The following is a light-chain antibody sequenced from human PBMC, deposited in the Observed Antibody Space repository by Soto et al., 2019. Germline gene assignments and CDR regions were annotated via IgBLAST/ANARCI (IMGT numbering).Light chain of an antibody. CDR3: HHYGTSAL. V-gene: IGKV3-20*01. J-gene: IGKJ3*01. CDR2: AS. CDR1: QSVSDSY. Sequence: ELVLTQSPGTLSLSPGERATLSCRASQSVSDSYLAWYQQKPGQAPRRLIYASSRAAGIPDRFSGSGSGTDFTLTISRLEPEDFAVYYCHHYGTSALFGPGTKVDIK.